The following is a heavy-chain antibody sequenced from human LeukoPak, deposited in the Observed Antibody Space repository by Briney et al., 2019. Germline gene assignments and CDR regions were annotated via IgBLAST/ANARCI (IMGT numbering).Heavy chain of an antibody. CDR2: ISSSSSYI. CDR1: GFTFSSYS. CDR3: ARDLGYSYGSEGRHIDY. Sequence: GGSLRLSCAASGFTFSSYSMNWVRQAPGKGLEWVSSISSSSSYIYYADSVKGRFTISRDNAKNSLYLQMNSLRAEDTAVYYCARDLGYSYGSEGRHIDYWGQGTLVTVSS. D-gene: IGHD5-18*01. J-gene: IGHJ4*02. V-gene: IGHV3-21*01.